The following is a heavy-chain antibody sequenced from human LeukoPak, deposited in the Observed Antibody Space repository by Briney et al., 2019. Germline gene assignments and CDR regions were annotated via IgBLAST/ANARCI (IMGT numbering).Heavy chain of an antibody. V-gene: IGHV5-51*01. CDR1: GYSFTTYW. CDR3: VRHESNRWNQSLFDY. Sequence: GESLKISCKASGYSFTTYWIGWVRQMPGKGLEWLGIIYPGDSETRYSPSLQGQVTISADKSISTAYLQWSSLKASDSAMYFCVRHESNRWNQSLFDYWGQGTLVTVSS. J-gene: IGHJ4*02. D-gene: IGHD4-11*01. CDR2: IYPGDSET.